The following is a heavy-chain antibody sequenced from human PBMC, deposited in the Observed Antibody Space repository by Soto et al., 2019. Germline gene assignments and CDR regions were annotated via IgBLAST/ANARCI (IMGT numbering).Heavy chain of an antibody. CDR2: IKSKTDGGTT. CDR1: GFTFSSAW. D-gene: IGHD2-15*01. CDR3: ARAYTGRLPRRADYYYALDV. J-gene: IGHJ6*02. V-gene: IGHV3-15*01. Sequence: GGSLRLSCAAFGFTFSSAWMSWVRQAPGKGLEWVGRIKSKTDGGTTDYAAPVKGRFTISRENARNSMFLQMNSVTVGDTAVYYCARAYTGRLPRRADYYYALDVWGQGIMVTVSS.